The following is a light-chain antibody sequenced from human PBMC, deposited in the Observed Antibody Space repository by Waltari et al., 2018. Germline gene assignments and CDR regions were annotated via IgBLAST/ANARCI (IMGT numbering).Light chain of an antibody. V-gene: IGKV2-28*01. CDR1: QSLLHSNGYYY. J-gene: IGKJ5*01. CDR2: LGS. CDR3: MQSLQTRS. Sequence: DIVMTQSPLSLPVTPGAPASISCRSSQSLLHSNGYYYLDWYLQKPGQSPQVLIYLGSNRASGVPDRFSGSGSGTDFTLKISRVEAEDVGVYYCMQSLQTRSFGQGTRLEIK.